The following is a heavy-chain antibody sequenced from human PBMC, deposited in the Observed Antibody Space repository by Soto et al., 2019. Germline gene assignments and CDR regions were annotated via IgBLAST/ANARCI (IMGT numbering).Heavy chain of an antibody. J-gene: IGHJ4*02. CDR3: ARGDGDRYYGKGDLCRH. CDR2: IKSDGSGT. V-gene: IGHV3-74*01. D-gene: IGHD2-21*01. Sequence: EVQLVESGGGLVQPGESLTLSCAASGFTFSSYWMHWVRQAPGKGLVWVSRIKSDGSGTYYANSVKGRLTISRDNVKKSLYLRMKGRRVEETAEYCCARGDGDRYYGKGDLCRHWGQGTLVSVSS. CDR1: GFTFSSYW.